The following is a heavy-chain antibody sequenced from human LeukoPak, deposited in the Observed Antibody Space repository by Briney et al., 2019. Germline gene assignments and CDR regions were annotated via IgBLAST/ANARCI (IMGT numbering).Heavy chain of an antibody. CDR1: GFTFSGAW. CDR3: ARHVGISF. CDR2: IREDGTEK. J-gene: IGHJ4*02. Sequence: GGPLRLSCTASGFTFSGAWMTWVPQAPGKGLEWVANIREDGTEKNYVDSVKGRFTISRDNAKNSLFLQMSNLRDDDTAIYYCARHVGISFWGQGTLVTVSS. V-gene: IGHV3-7*01. D-gene: IGHD7-27*01.